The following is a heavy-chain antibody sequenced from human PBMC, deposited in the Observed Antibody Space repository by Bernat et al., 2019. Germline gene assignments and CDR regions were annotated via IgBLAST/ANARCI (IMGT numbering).Heavy chain of an antibody. CDR3: AKRPGYQIGMEV. D-gene: IGHD6-13*01. CDR1: GFSFSSYW. Sequence: EVQLVESGGGLVQPGGSRRLSCVGSGFSFSSYWMTWVRQPPGKGLEWVASINEDGREEKYVDSVKGRFTISRENTKNSLYLQMNSLRVEDAAVFYCAKRPGYQIGMEVWGQGTTVTVSS. V-gene: IGHV3-7*01. J-gene: IGHJ6*02. CDR2: INEDGREE.